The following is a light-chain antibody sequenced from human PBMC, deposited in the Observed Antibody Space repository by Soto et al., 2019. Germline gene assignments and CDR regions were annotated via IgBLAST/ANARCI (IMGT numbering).Light chain of an antibody. J-gene: IGLJ3*02. CDR3: SSYAGSNLWV. V-gene: IGLV2-8*01. CDR1: SSDVGGYNY. CDR2: EVS. Sequence: QSALTQPPSASGSPGQSVTISCTGTSSDVGGYNYVSWYQQHPGKAPKLMIYEVSKRPSGVPDRFSGSKSGNTASLTVSGXXXXXXXXXYCSSYAGSNLWVFGGGTKL.